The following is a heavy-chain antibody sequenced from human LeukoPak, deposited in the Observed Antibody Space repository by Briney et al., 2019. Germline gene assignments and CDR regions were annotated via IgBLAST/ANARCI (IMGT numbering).Heavy chain of an antibody. CDR2: ISGSGGST. CDR1: GFTFSSYA. CDR3: SKVSPPARIRFDY. V-gene: IGHV3-23*01. J-gene: IGHJ4*02. Sequence: PEGSLRLSCAASGFTFSSYAMSWVRQAPGKGREWASAISGSGGSTYYADSVKGRVTISRDNSKNTLYLQMNNLRAEDTAVYYGSKVSPPARIRFDYWGQGTLVTVSS. D-gene: IGHD2/OR15-2a*01.